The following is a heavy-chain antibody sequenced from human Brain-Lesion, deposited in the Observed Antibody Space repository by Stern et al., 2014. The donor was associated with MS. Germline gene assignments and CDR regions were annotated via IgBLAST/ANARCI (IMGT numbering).Heavy chain of an antibody. CDR2: VYWDDEK. D-gene: IGHD5-12*01. V-gene: IGHV2-70*01. CDR3: ARMRYSGDYYIDY. CDR1: GFTLTTPGAG. J-gene: IGHJ4*02. Sequence: QIHLKQSGPALVKPTQSLTLTCTFSGFTLTTPGAGVTWIRQPPGKALEWLALVYWDDEKYYSTSLKTRRSIFKDASKNQVVLTMTNMDPVDTATYYCARMRYSGDYYIDYWGQGTLVTVSS.